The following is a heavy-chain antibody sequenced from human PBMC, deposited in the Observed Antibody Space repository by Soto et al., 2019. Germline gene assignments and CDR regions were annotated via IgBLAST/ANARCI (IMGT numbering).Heavy chain of an antibody. Sequence: QVQLVQSGAEVKKPGSSVKVSCKASGGTFSTDSISWVRQAPGQGLEWMGGIIPMFGTANNAQKFQGRVTTTADESTSTAYMELSSLRSEDTAVYFWAREIDGYYGMDVWGQGTTVTVAS. CDR3: AREIDGYYGMDV. V-gene: IGHV1-69*12. CDR1: GGTFSTDS. CDR2: IIPMFGTA. J-gene: IGHJ6*02.